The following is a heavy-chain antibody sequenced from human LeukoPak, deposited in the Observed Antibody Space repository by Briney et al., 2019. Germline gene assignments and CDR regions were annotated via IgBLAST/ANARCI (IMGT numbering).Heavy chain of an antibody. CDR2: INHSGST. D-gene: IGHD3-10*01. J-gene: IGHJ4*02. CDR3: ARRRRSMVRGVIITYPFDY. Sequence: PSETLSLTCAVYGGSFSGYYWSWIRQPPGKGLEWIGEINHSGSTNYNPSLKSRATISLDTSKNQFSLKLSSVTAADTAVYYCARRRRSMVRGVIITYPFDYWGQGTLVTVSS. V-gene: IGHV4-34*01. CDR1: GGSFSGYY.